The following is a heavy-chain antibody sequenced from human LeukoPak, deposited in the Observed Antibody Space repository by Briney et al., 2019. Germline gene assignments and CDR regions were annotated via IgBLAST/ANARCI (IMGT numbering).Heavy chain of an antibody. CDR1: GVSISSYY. D-gene: IGHD2-2*01. CDR3: ARDLRYQPSNYYYYYMDV. J-gene: IGHJ6*03. CDR2: IYTSGST. V-gene: IGHV4-4*07. Sequence: SETLSLTCTVSGVSISSYYWSWIRQPAGKGLEWIGRIYTSGSTNYNPSLKSRVTMSVDTSKNQFSLKLSSVTAADTAVYYCARDLRYQPSNYYYYYMDVWGKGTTVTVSS.